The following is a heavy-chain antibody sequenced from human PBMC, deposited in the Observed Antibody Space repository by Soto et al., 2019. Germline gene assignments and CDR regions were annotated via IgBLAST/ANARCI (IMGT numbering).Heavy chain of an antibody. D-gene: IGHD6-13*01. CDR1: GFTFSSYA. CDR3: ARDRKQQLVLYYYGMDV. J-gene: IGHJ6*02. V-gene: IGHV3-30-3*01. Sequence: GGSLRLSCAASGFTFSSYAMHWVRQAPGKGLEWVAVISYDGSNKYYADSVKGRFTISRDNSKNTLYLQMNSLRAEDTAVYYCARDRKQQLVLYYYGMDVWGQGTTVTVSS. CDR2: ISYDGSNK.